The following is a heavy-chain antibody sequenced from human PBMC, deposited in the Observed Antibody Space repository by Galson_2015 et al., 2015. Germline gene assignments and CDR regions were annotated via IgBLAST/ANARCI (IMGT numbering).Heavy chain of an antibody. D-gene: IGHD2-15*01. J-gene: IGHJ5*02. CDR1: GYSFTSYW. Sequence: QSGAEVKKPGESLQISCKGSGYSFTSYWIGWVRQMPGKGLEWMGVIYPGDSDTRYSPSFQGQVTISAAESISTAYLQWSSLKASDTAMYYCARLGAWVGSGRLNWFDPWGQGTLVTVSS. V-gene: IGHV5-51*01. CDR3: ARLGAWVGSGRLNWFDP. CDR2: IYPGDSDT.